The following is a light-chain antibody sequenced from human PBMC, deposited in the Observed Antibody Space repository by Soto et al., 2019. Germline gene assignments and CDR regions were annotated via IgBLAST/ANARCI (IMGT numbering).Light chain of an antibody. CDR2: GAS. CDR3: QQYNNWPTWT. CDR1: QSVSSN. J-gene: IGKJ1*01. V-gene: IGKV3-15*01. Sequence: EMVLTQSPATLSLSPGERATLYCRASQSVSSNLAWYQQKPGQAPRLLIYGASTRATGIPARFSGSGSGTEFTLTISSLQSEDFAVYYCQQYNNWPTWTFGQGTKV.